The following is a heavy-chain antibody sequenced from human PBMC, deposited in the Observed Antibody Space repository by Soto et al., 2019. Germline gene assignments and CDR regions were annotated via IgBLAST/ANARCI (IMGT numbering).Heavy chain of an antibody. D-gene: IGHD3-16*01. Sequence: GGSLRLSCAASGFTFSSYAMHWVRQAPGKGLEWVAVISYDGSNKYYADSVKGRFTISRDNSKNTLYLQMNSLRAEDTAVYYCASGVLGDAPGKHDDFDIWGQGTMVTVSS. CDR3: ASGVLGDAPGKHDDFDI. V-gene: IGHV3-30*04. J-gene: IGHJ3*02. CDR2: ISYDGSNK. CDR1: GFTFSSYA.